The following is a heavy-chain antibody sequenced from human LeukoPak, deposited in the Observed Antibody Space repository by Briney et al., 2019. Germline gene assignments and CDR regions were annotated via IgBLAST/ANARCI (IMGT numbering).Heavy chain of an antibody. CDR2: ISGSGGST. Sequence: GGSLRLSCAASGFTFSSYAMSWVRQAPGTGLEWVSTISGSGGSTYYADSVKGRFTISRDNSKNTLFLQMNSLRVEDTAVYYCAKDARRTSGWYFFDYWGQGTLVTVSS. CDR3: AKDARRTSGWYFFDY. J-gene: IGHJ4*02. D-gene: IGHD6-19*01. V-gene: IGHV3-23*01. CDR1: GFTFSSYA.